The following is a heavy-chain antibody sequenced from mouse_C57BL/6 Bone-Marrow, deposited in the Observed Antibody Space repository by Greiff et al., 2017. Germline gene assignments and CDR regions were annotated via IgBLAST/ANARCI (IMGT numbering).Heavy chain of an antibody. V-gene: IGHV5-4*01. CDR1: GFTFSSYA. D-gene: IGHD6-1*01. CDR3: ARDDIAPRGEYAVDY. J-gene: IGHJ4*01. Sequence: EVMLVESGGGLVKPGGSLKLSCAASGFTFSSYAMSWVRQTPEKRLEWVATISDGGSYTYYPDNVKGRFTISRDNAKNNLYLQMSHLKSEDTAMYYCARDDIAPRGEYAVDYWGQGTSVTVSS. CDR2: ISDGGSYT.